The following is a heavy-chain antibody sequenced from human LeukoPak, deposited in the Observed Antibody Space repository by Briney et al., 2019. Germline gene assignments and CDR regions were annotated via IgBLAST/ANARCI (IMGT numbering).Heavy chain of an antibody. D-gene: IGHD3-10*01. J-gene: IGHJ4*02. CDR2: ISSSSSYI. Sequence: GGSLRLSCAASGFTFSSYSMNWVRQAPGKGLEWVSSISSSSSYIYYADSVKGRFTTSRDNAKNSLYLQMNSLRAEDTAVYYCARDRGDYGSGSYYDYWGQGTLVTVSS. CDR3: ARDRGDYGSGSYYDY. V-gene: IGHV3-21*01. CDR1: GFTFSSYS.